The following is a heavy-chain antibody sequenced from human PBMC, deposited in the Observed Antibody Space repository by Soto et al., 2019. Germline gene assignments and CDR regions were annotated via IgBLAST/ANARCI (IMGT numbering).Heavy chain of an antibody. Sequence: QVQLQESGPGLVKPSQTLSLTCAVSGGSISSSGNYYWSWIRQPPGKGLEWIGFIYYSGSTYYNPSLRSRLTISVDTSKNQFSLDLNSMTAADTAMYYCARGGWHGGDWYVDYWGQGTLVTVSS. D-gene: IGHD2-21*02. CDR1: GGSISSSGNYY. V-gene: IGHV4-30-4*01. CDR3: ARGGWHGGDWYVDY. CDR2: IYYSGST. J-gene: IGHJ4*02.